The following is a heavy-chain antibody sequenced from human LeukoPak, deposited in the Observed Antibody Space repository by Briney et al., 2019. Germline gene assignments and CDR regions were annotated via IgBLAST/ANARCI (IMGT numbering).Heavy chain of an antibody. CDR1: GLTLSSYD. CDR3: ARDSGSGSYNWFDP. D-gene: IGHD3-10*01. V-gene: IGHV3-30*02. J-gene: IGHJ5*02. Sequence: GRSLRLSCAASGLTLSSYDIHWVRQAPGRGLEWVAFIRYDGSNKYYADSVTGRFTIPRDNSKDTLYLQMNSLGADDPALYYCARDSGSGSYNWFDPWGQGTLVIVSS. CDR2: IRYDGSNK.